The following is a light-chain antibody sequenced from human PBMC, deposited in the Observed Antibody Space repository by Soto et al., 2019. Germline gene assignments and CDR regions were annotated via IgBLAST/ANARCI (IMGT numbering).Light chain of an antibody. CDR2: AAS. CDR3: QQANSFPPGT. V-gene: IGKV1-12*01. CDR1: QAISSW. Sequence: DIQMTQSPSSVSASVGDRVTITCRASQAISSWLAWYQQKPGKAPKLLIYAASSLQSGVPSRFSGSGSGTDFTLTISSLQPEDFATYYCQQANSFPPGTFGQGTKVDIK. J-gene: IGKJ1*01.